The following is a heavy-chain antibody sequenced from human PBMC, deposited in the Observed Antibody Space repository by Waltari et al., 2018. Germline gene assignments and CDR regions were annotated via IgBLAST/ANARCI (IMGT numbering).Heavy chain of an antibody. D-gene: IGHD3-22*01. CDR2: INHSGST. Sequence: QVQLQQWGAGLLKPSETLSLTCAVYGGSFSGYYWSWIRQPPGKGLEWIGEINHSGSTNYNPALKRRVTISVDTSKNQFSLKLSSVTAADTAVYYCARGRRITMIVVVRWYFDLWGRGTLVTVSS. J-gene: IGHJ2*01. CDR1: GGSFSGYY. V-gene: IGHV4-34*01. CDR3: ARGRRITMIVVVRWYFDL.